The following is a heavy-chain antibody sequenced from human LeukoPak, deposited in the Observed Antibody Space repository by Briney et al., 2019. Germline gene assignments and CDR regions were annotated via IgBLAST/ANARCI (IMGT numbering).Heavy chain of an antibody. D-gene: IGHD4-17*01. CDR3: AKDRSDYGGYPPGAFDI. V-gene: IGHV3-23*01. CDR1: SFTFSNYA. CDR2: ISDSGDST. Sequence: PGGSLRLSCAASSFTFSNYAMNWVRQAPGKGLEWVSGISDSGDSTYYADSVKGRFTVSRDNSKNTLYLQINSLRAEDTAVYYCAKDRSDYGGYPPGAFDIWGQGTMVTVSS. J-gene: IGHJ3*02.